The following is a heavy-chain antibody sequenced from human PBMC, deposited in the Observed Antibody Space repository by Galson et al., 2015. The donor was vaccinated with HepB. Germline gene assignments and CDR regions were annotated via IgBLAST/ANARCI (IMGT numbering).Heavy chain of an antibody. CDR1: GFTFSSYS. CDR2: ISSSSSYI. D-gene: IGHD3-9*01. Sequence: SLRLSCAASGFTFSSYSMNWVRQAPGKGLEWVSSISSSSSYIYYADSVRGRFTISRDNARNSLYLQMNSLRAEDTAVYYCAKEERESQYFDWLLSVDYWGQGPLVTVSS. J-gene: IGHJ4*02. CDR3: AKEERESQYFDWLLSVDY. V-gene: IGHV3-21*01.